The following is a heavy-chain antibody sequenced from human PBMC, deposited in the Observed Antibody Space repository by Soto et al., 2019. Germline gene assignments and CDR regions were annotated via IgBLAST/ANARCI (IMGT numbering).Heavy chain of an antibody. Sequence: QVQLVQSGAEVKKPGASVKVSCKASGYTFTSYYMHWVRQAPGQGLEWMGIINPSGGSTSYAQKFRGSVTLTRDTSTSTVYMELSRLRSEDTAVYYCARDPPYYDFWSEGGGAFDIWGQGTMVTVSS. J-gene: IGHJ3*02. CDR2: INPSGGST. D-gene: IGHD3-3*01. V-gene: IGHV1-46*03. CDR1: GYTFTSYY. CDR3: ARDPPYYDFWSEGGGAFDI.